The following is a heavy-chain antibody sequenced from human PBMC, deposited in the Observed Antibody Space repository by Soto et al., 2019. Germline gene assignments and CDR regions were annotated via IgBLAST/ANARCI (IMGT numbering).Heavy chain of an antibody. V-gene: IGHV3-33*01. CDR3: ARDRAVTHGSWWFDP. J-gene: IGHJ5*02. CDR2: IWYDGSNK. Sequence: QVQLVESGGGVVQPGRSLRLSCAASGFTFSSYGMHWVRQAPGKGLEWVAVIWYDGSNKYYADSVKGRFTISRDNSKNTLYLQMNSLRAEDTAVYYCARDRAVTHGSWWFDPWGQGTLVTVSS. D-gene: IGHD1-26*01. CDR1: GFTFSSYG.